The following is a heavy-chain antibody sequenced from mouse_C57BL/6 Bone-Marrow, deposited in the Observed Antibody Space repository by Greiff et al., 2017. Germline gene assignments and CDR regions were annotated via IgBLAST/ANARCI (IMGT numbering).Heavy chain of an antibody. CDR2: ISDGGSYT. V-gene: IGHV5-4*01. CDR3: ARAPLRSYFDY. Sequence: EVQVVESGGGLVKPGGSLKLSCAASGFTFSSYAMSWVRQTPEKRLEWVATISDGGSYTYYPDNVKGRFTISRDNAKNNLYLQMSHLKSEDTAMXYCARAPLRSYFDYWGQGTTLTVSS. CDR1: GFTFSSYA. D-gene: IGHD1-1*01. J-gene: IGHJ2*01.